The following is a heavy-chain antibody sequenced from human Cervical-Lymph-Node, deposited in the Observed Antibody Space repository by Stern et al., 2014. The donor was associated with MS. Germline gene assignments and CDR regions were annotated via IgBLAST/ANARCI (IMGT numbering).Heavy chain of an antibody. CDR1: GYSFTIYY. V-gene: IGHV5-51*01. CDR3: ARHVQGFDY. Sequence: VQLVQSGAEVKKPGESLKVSCKLSGYSFTIYYIAWVRQMPGKGLECMVVIYPYDSDTTYSPSFPGQVSISADKSITTAYRQWSSLRASDTAMYYCARHVQGFDYWGQGTLVTVSS. J-gene: IGHJ4*02. CDR2: IYPYDSDT.